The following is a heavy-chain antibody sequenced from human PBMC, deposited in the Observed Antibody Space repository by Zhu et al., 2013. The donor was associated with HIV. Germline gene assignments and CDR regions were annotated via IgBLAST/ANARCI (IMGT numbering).Heavy chain of an antibody. CDR1: GYTFTGYY. V-gene: IGHV1-2*02. D-gene: IGHD3-9*01. CDR3: ARAYYDILYYFDC. Sequence: QVQLVQSGAEVKKPGASVKVSCKASGYTFTGYYIHWVRQAPGQGLEWMGWINPNSGGTNFAQKFQGRVTMTRATSISTAYMELSRLRFDDTAVYYCARAYYDILYYFDCWGQGTLVTVSS. J-gene: IGHJ4*02. CDR2: INPNSGGT.